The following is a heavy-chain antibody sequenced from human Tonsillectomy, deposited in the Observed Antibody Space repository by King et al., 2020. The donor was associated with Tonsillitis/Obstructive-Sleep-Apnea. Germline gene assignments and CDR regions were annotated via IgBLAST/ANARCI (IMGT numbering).Heavy chain of an antibody. CDR3: ARDLGAVAGTG. J-gene: IGHJ4*02. CDR2: IRISSIYF. Sequence: VQLVESGGGLVKPGGSLRLSFAASGFTFSSYSMNWVRQAPGKGLEWVSSIRISSIYFYYADSVKGRFTISRDNAKNSLYLQMNSLRAEDTAVYYCARDLGAVAGTGWGQGTLVTVSS. V-gene: IGHV3-21*01. D-gene: IGHD6-19*01. CDR1: GFTFSSYS.